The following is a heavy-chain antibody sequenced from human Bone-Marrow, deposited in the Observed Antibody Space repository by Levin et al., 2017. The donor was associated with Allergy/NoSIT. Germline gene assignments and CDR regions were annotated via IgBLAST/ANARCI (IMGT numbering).Heavy chain of an antibody. CDR1: GFTFSDHS. CDR3: ARGNFVTTTADFFDH. V-gene: IGHV3-11*01. D-gene: IGHD4-17*01. CDR2: ISSNFGA. Sequence: GGSLRLSCAVSGFTFSDHSMSWIRQSPGKGLEWVAYISSNFGAKYADSVKGRVSISRDNDNNSLHLQMNSLRVDDTAVYYCARGNFVTTTADFFDHWGQGTLVTVSS. J-gene: IGHJ4*02.